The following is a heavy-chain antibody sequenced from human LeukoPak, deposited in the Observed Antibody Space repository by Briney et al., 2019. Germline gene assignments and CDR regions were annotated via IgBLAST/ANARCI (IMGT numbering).Heavy chain of an antibody. J-gene: IGHJ4*02. Sequence: GGSLRLSCAASGFTFSDYWMSWVRQAPGKGLEWVADIKQDGSEKYYVDSVKGRFTISRDNSKNTLYLQMNSLRAEDTAVYYCAKAYCSSTSCYTTGYLDYWGQGTLVTVSS. V-gene: IGHV3-7*01. CDR3: AKAYCSSTSCYTTGYLDY. D-gene: IGHD2-2*02. CDR1: GFTFSDYW. CDR2: IKQDGSEK.